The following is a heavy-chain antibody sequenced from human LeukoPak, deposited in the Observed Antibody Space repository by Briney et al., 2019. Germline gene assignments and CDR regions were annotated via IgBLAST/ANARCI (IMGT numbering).Heavy chain of an antibody. CDR1: GGSISSATYS. CDR3: VRDGFGDYYFDC. Sequence: PSETLSLTCTVSGGSISSATYSWSWIRQPAGKGLEWIGHIYTSGSTNYNPSLKSRVTISADTSKNQFSPKLSSVTAADTALYYCVRDGFGDYYFDCWGQGTLVTVSS. CDR2: IYTSGST. D-gene: IGHD3-10*01. V-gene: IGHV4-61*09. J-gene: IGHJ4*02.